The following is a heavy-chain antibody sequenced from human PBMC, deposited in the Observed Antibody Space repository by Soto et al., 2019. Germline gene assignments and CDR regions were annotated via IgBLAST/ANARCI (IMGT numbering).Heavy chain of an antibody. CDR2: ISWNSGRT. Sequence: EVQLVESGGGLVQPGRSLRLSCAASGFTYDDYDMHWVRQAPGKGLEWVSAISWNSGRTAYADPVKGRFTISRDNAKNSLYLQMNRLRAEDTALYHCAKGRGGSYGGDSFDYWGQGTLVTVSS. V-gene: IGHV3-9*01. CDR1: GFTYDDYD. J-gene: IGHJ4*02. CDR3: AKGRGGSYGGDSFDY. D-gene: IGHD1-26*01.